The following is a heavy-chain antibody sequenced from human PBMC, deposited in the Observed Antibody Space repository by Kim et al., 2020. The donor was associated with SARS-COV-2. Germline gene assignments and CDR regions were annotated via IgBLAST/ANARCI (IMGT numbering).Heavy chain of an antibody. Sequence: GESLKISCKGSGYSFTNYWIAWVRQMPGKGLECMGIMYPGDSEIRYSPSFEGQVTISADKSISTAYLQWSSLKASDTAMYYCARARGNLYSASSSGFDPWGQGTLVTVSS. D-gene: IGHD6-6*01. CDR3: ARARGNLYSASSSGFDP. J-gene: IGHJ5*02. CDR2: MYPGDSEI. V-gene: IGHV5-51*01. CDR1: GYSFTNYW.